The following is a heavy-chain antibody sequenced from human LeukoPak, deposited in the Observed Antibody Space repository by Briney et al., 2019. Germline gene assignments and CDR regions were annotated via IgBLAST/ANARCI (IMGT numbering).Heavy chain of an antibody. V-gene: IGHV4-59*01. Sequence: SETLSLTCTVSGDSIRGYYWSWIRQPPGKGLEWIGYVYHTGHTHYSPSLKSRVTVSLDTSRNQVSLILSSVTAADTAVYYCARHRFGHLFDYWGQGTLVFVSS. CDR2: VYHTGHT. CDR1: GDSIRGYY. D-gene: IGHD3-16*01. CDR3: ARHRFGHLFDY. J-gene: IGHJ4*02.